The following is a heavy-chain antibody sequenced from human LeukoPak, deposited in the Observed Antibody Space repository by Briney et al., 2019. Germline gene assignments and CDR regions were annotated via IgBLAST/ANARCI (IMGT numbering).Heavy chain of an antibody. CDR3: ARGPSSNWSGLDF. V-gene: IGHV3-74*01. J-gene: IGHJ4*02. CDR2: ISPTGSTT. D-gene: IGHD6-13*01. CDR1: GFSFSGHW. Sequence: GGSLRLSCAASGFSFSGHWMHWARQLPGKGLVWVSRISPTGSTTSYADSVKGRFTVSRDNAKNTLYLQVNNLRAEDTAVYYCARGPSSNWSGLDFWGQGALLTVSS.